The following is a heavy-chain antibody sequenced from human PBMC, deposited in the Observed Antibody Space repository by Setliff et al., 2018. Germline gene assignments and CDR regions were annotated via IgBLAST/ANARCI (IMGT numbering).Heavy chain of an antibody. CDR2: IDTSSTYI. Sequence: GGSLRLSCAASGFTFSSYTMNWVRQAPGQGLEWVSFIDTSSTYIYYADSVKGRFTISRDNAKNSLFLQMDSLRAEDTAVYYCASGVPREYYDSSGSSMLDYWGQGTLVTVSS. CDR1: GFTFSSYT. J-gene: IGHJ4*02. CDR3: ASGVPREYYDSSGSSMLDY. D-gene: IGHD3-22*01. V-gene: IGHV3-21*01.